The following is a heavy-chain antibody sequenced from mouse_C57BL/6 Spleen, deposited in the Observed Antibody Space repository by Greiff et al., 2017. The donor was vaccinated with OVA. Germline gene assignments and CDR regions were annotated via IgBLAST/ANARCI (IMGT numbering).Heavy chain of an antibody. CDR3: TRRWYDYDGYAMDY. Sequence: VQLQQSGPELVKPGASVKISCKASGYSFTDYNMNWVKQSHGKSLEWIGVINPNYGTTSYTQKFQGKATLTVDQSSSTSYLQLNSLTSEDSAFYYCTRRWYDYDGYAMDYWGQGTSVTVSS. V-gene: IGHV1-39*01. J-gene: IGHJ4*01. CDR1: GYSFTDYN. D-gene: IGHD2-4*01. CDR2: INPNYGTT.